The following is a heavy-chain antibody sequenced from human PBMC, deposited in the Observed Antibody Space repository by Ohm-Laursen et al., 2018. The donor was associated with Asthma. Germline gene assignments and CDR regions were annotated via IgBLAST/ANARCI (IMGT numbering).Heavy chain of an antibody. CDR3: ARGPYYDFWSGYYGGFDY. CDR2: ISYDGSNK. CDR1: GFTFSSYA. D-gene: IGHD3-3*01. Sequence: SLRLSCAASGFTFSSYAMHWVRQAPGKGLEWVAVISYDGSNKYYADSVKGRFTISRDNSKNTLYLQMNSLRAEDTAVYYCARGPYYDFWSGYYGGFDYWGQGTLVTVSS. V-gene: IGHV3-30-3*01. J-gene: IGHJ4*02.